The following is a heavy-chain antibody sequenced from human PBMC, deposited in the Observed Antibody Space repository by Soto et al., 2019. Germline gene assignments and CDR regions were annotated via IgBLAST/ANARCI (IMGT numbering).Heavy chain of an antibody. CDR3: AKDPSPGYSHYAFDI. CDR1: GFTFSSYG. D-gene: IGHD6-13*01. CDR2: ISYDGSNK. J-gene: IGHJ3*02. Sequence: GGSLRLSCAASGFTFSSYGMHWVRQAPGKGLEWVAVISYDGSNKYYADSVKGRFTISRDNSKNTLYLQMNSLRAEDTAVYYCAKDPSPGYSHYAFDIWGQGTMVTVSS. V-gene: IGHV3-30*18.